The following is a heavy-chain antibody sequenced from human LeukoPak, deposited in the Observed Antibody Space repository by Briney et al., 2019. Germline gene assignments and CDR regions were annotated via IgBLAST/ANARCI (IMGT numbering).Heavy chain of an antibody. CDR3: ARPLKGGLLSPYLNYYYGMDV. Sequence: SETLSLTCTVSGGSISSSSYYWGWIRRPPGKGLEWIGSIYYSGSTYYNPSLKSRVTISVDTSKNQFSLKLSSVTAADTAVYYCARPLKGGLLSPYLNYYYGMDVWGQGTTVTVSS. J-gene: IGHJ6*02. V-gene: IGHV4-39*01. CDR2: IYYSGST. D-gene: IGHD2-2*01. CDR1: GGSISSSSYY.